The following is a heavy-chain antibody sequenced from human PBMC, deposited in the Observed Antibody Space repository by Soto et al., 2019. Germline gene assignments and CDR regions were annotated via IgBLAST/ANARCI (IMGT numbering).Heavy chain of an antibody. J-gene: IGHJ4*02. CDR3: AGPGYSSQDY. CDR1: GFTFSSFA. Sequence: GGSLRLSCAASGFTFSSFALSWVRQAPGKGLEWVSAISGSGDCTDYADSVKGRFTISRDNSKNTLYLQMNRLRAEDTAVYYCAGPGYSSQDYWGQGALVTVSS. D-gene: IGHD5-18*01. V-gene: IGHV3-23*01. CDR2: ISGSGDCT.